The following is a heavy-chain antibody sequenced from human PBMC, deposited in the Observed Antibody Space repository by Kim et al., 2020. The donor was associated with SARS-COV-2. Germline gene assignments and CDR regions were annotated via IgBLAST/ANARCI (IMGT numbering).Heavy chain of an antibody. J-gene: IGHJ4*02. V-gene: IGHV1-69*04. D-gene: IGHD1-26*01. CDR2: IA. CDR3: ARDKSYALVY. Sequence: IANYAQKFQGRVTITADKSTSTAYMELSSLRSEDTAVYYCARDKSYALVYWGQGTLVTVSS.